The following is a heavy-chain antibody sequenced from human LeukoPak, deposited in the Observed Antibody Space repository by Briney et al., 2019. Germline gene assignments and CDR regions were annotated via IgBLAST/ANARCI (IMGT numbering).Heavy chain of an antibody. Sequence: GESLKISCKGSGYSFTSYWIGWVRQMPGKGLEWMGIIYPGDSDTRYSPSFQGQVTISADKSISTAYLQWSSLKAPDTAMYYCASPITYYYDSSGYSPPDAFDIWGQGTMVTVSS. V-gene: IGHV5-51*01. D-gene: IGHD3-22*01. CDR2: IYPGDSDT. CDR1: GYSFTSYW. J-gene: IGHJ3*02. CDR3: ASPITYYYDSSGYSPPDAFDI.